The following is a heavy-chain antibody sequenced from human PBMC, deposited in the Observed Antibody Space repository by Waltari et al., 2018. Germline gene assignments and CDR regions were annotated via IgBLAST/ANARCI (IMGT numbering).Heavy chain of an antibody. D-gene: IGHD2-21*01. CDR1: GGSISSGDYY. J-gene: IGHJ3*02. CDR3: YSSPLLSIEAFDI. CDR2: IYYSGSN. Sequence: QVQLQESGPGLVKPSQTLSLTCTVSGGSISSGDYYWSWIRQPPGKGLEWIGYIYYSGSNYYNPSLKSRVTISVDTSKNQFSLKLSSVTAADTAVYYCYSSPLLSIEAFDIWGQGTMVTVSS. V-gene: IGHV4-30-4*08.